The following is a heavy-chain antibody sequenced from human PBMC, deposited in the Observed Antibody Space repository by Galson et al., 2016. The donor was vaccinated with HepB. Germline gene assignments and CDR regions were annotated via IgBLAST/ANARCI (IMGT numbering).Heavy chain of an antibody. CDR1: GYTFTTFG. D-gene: IGHD2-2*01. Sequence: SVKVSCKASGYTFTTFGVSWVRQAPGQGLEWMGWVSGHNGNINYAQKLQGRVTMTTDTSTSTAYMELRSLRSDDTAVYYCARDPRKTRYQLLEVYYYYYGMDVWGQGTTVTVSS. CDR2: VSGHNGNI. CDR3: ARDPRKTRYQLLEVYYYYYGMDV. J-gene: IGHJ6*02. V-gene: IGHV1-18*01.